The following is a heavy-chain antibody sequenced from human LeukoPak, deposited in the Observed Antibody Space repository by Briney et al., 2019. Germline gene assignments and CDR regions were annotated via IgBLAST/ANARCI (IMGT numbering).Heavy chain of an antibody. Sequence: ATVKVSCKASGYTFTGYYMHWVRQAPGQGLEWMGWINPNSGGTNYEQKFQGRVTMTRDTSISTAYMELSRLRSDDTAVYYCARDSPSYYMDVWGKGTTVTVSS. CDR1: GYTFTGYY. J-gene: IGHJ6*03. CDR3: ARDSPSYYMDV. V-gene: IGHV1-2*02. CDR2: INPNSGGT.